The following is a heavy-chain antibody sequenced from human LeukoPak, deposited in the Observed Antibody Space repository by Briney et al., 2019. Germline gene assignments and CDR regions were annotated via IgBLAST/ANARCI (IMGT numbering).Heavy chain of an antibody. Sequence: ASVKVSCKASGYTFTSYDINWVRQATGQGLEWMGWMNPNSGNTGYAQKFQDRVTMTRNTSISTAYVELSSLRSEDTAVYYCARVTRGGSMFDPWGQGTLVIVSS. D-gene: IGHD3-10*01. CDR2: MNPNSGNT. CDR1: GYTFTSYD. J-gene: IGHJ5*02. CDR3: ARVTRGGSMFDP. V-gene: IGHV1-8*01.